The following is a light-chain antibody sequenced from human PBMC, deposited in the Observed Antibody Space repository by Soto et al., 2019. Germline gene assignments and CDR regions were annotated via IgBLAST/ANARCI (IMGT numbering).Light chain of an antibody. J-gene: IGKJ4*01. CDR2: GAS. CDR3: QQAYSHPLT. CDR1: QGVGVW. V-gene: IGKV1-12*01. Sequence: DIQMTQSPSSVSASVGDTVTITCRVSQGVGVWLGWYQQKPGKAPHLLIYGASGLQVGVPSRFSGSVSGADFTLTISNLQPEDFATYYCQQAYSHPLTFGGGTKVEIK.